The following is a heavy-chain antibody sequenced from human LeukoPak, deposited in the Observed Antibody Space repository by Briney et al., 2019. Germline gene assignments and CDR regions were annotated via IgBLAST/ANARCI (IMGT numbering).Heavy chain of an antibody. J-gene: IGHJ4*02. CDR1: GFAFDDYG. Sequence: GGSLRLSCAASGFAFDDYGMSWVRQAPGKGLEWVSGINWNGGSTGYADSVKGRFTISRDNAKNTPYLQMNSLRAEDTAVYYCARGLSGYSSSLGYWGQGTLVTVSS. CDR3: ARGLSGYSSSLGY. D-gene: IGHD6-19*01. V-gene: IGHV3-20*04. CDR2: INWNGGST.